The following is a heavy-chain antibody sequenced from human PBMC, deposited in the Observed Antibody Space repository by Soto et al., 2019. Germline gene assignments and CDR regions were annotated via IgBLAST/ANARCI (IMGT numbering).Heavy chain of an antibody. CDR1: GGSFSGYY. J-gene: IGHJ6*02. D-gene: IGHD1-7*01. V-gene: IGHV4-34*01. Sequence: SETLSLTCAVYGGSFSGYYWSWIRQPPGKGLEWIGEINHSGSTNYNPSLKSRVTISVDTSKNQFSLKLSSVTAADTAVYYCARGRGCWDNWNYRGSYYGMEVWGQGNSVT. CDR2: INHSGST. CDR3: ARGRGCWDNWNYRGSYYGMEV.